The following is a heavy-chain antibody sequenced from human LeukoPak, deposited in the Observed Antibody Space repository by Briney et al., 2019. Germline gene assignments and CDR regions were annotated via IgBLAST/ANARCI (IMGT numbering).Heavy chain of an antibody. J-gene: IGHJ6*03. CDR2: ISGSGGST. V-gene: IGHV3-23*01. Sequence: PGGSLRLSCVASGFTFSSYAMSWVRQAPGKGLEWVSAISGSGGSTYYADSVKGRFTISRDNSKNTLYLQMNSLRAEDTAVYYCAKGNYVGYYYYYMDVWGKGTTVTVSS. CDR1: GFTFSSYA. D-gene: IGHD4-11*01. CDR3: AKGNYVGYYYYYMDV.